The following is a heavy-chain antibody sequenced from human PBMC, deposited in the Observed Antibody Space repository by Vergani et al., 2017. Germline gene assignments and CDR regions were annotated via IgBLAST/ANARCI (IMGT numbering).Heavy chain of an antibody. CDR1: GVTFSSYA. Sequence: EVQLVESGGVVVQPGGSLRLSCAASGVTFSSYAMSWVRQAPGKGLEWVSAISGSGGSTYYADSVKGRFTISRDNSKNTLYLQMNSLRAEDTAVYYCAKNVVRITIFGVERPAGGLDYWGQGTLVTVSS. CDR2: ISGSGGST. CDR3: AKNVVRITIFGVERPAGGLDY. V-gene: IGHV3-23*04. D-gene: IGHD3-3*01. J-gene: IGHJ4*02.